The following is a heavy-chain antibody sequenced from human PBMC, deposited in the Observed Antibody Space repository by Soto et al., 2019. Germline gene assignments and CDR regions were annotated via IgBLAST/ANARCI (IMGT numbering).Heavy chain of an antibody. J-gene: IGHJ4*02. Sequence: SGPTLVNPTQTLTLTCTFSGFSLTTVGMHVSWIRQPPGKALEWLARIDWDDDKWYSPSLKTRLTISKDTSKNRVVLTMTNMDPVDTATYYCARMTTTHTVAFRGQGTLVTVSS. CDR1: GFSLTTVGMH. CDR2: IDWDDDK. D-gene: IGHD4-4*01. V-gene: IGHV2-70*04. CDR3: ARMTTTHTVAF.